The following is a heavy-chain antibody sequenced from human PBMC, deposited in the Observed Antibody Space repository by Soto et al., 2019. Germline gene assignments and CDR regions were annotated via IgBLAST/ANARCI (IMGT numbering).Heavy chain of an antibody. Sequence: QVQLQESGPGLVKPSETLSLTCTVSGGSISSYYWSWIRQTPGKGLEWIGYIFYFGSTNYNPSLKSRVTXTXAXSXXPLSLKLSSVTAADTAVYYCARHSPDLVWLSPFDYWGQGTLVTVSS. CDR3: ARHSPDLVWLSPFDY. CDR1: GGSISSYY. V-gene: IGHV4-59*08. J-gene: IGHJ4*02. CDR2: IFYFGST. D-gene: IGHD3-9*01.